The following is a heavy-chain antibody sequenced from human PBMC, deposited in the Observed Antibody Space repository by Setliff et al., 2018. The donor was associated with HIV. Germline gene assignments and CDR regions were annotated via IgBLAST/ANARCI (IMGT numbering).Heavy chain of an antibody. V-gene: IGHV4-61*02. CDR1: GGSISSGSYY. D-gene: IGHD6-6*01. Sequence: KPSETLSLTCTVSGGSISSGSYYWSWIRQPAGKGLEWIGRIYTSGSTNYNPSLKSRVTISVDTSKNQFSLKLSSVTAADTAVYYCARDLGYSSSSIGGYYFDYWGQGTLVTVSS. J-gene: IGHJ4*02. CDR3: ARDLGYSSSSIGGYYFDY. CDR2: IYTSGST.